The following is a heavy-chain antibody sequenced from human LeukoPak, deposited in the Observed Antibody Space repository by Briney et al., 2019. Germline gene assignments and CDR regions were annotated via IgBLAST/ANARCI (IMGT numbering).Heavy chain of an antibody. CDR1: GFTFDDYA. Sequence: SLRLSCAASGFTFDDYAMHWVRQAPGKGLEWVSGISWNSGSIGYADSVKGRFTISRDNAKNSLYLQMNSLRAEDMALYYCAKGGGGYSSSANFDYWGQGTLVTVSS. CDR2: ISWNSGSI. CDR3: AKGGGGYSSSANFDY. D-gene: IGHD6-6*01. J-gene: IGHJ4*02. V-gene: IGHV3-9*03.